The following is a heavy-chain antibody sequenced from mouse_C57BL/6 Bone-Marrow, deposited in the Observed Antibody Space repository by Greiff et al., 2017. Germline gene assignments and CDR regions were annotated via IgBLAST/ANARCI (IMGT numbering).Heavy chain of an antibody. CDR3: ARSEVYYYGSSFYWYFDV. V-gene: IGHV1-53*01. CDR2: INPSNGGT. CDR1: CYTFTSYW. J-gene: IGHJ1*03. Sequence: QVQLQQPGTELVKPGASVKLSCKASCYTFTSYWMHWVKQRPGQGLEWIGNINPSNGGTNYNEKFKSKATLTVDKSSSTAYMQLRSLTSEDSAVYYCARSEVYYYGSSFYWYFDVWGTGTTVTVSS. D-gene: IGHD1-1*01.